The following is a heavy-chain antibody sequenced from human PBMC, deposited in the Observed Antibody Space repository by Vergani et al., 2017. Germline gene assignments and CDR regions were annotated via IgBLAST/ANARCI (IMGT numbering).Heavy chain of an antibody. V-gene: IGHV3-9*01. CDR3: TTEGRYFDWFRPGYFDY. CDR2: TSWNSGSI. Sequence: EVQLVESGGGLVQPGRSLRLSCAASGFTFDDYAMHWVRQAPGKGLEWVSGTSWNSGSIGYADSVKGRFTISRDNAKNSLYLQMNSLKTEDTAVYYCTTEGRYFDWFRPGYFDYWGQGTLVTVSS. CDR1: GFTFDDYA. D-gene: IGHD3-9*01. J-gene: IGHJ4*02.